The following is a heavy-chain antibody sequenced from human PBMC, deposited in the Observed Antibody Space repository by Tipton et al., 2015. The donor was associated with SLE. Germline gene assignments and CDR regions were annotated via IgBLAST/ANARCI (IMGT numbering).Heavy chain of an antibody. V-gene: IGHV4-59*01. Sequence: TLSLTCTVSDGSMTSYYWSWIRQPPGKGLEWIGCVYYSGTTNYNPSLKSRVAISLDMSKNQFSLRLNSVTTADTAIYFCARETPNMVSTTDAFESWGQGTTVIVSS. CDR2: VYYSGTT. J-gene: IGHJ3*02. CDR3: ARETPNMVSTTDAFES. CDR1: DGSMTSYY. D-gene: IGHD5/OR15-5a*01.